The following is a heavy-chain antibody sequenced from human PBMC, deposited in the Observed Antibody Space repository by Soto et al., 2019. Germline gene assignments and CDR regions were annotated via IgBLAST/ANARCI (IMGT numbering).Heavy chain of an antibody. V-gene: IGHV3-53*01. CDR1: GFTVSSNY. CDR3: ARGDYYGSGSLDY. Sequence: GGSLGLSCAASGFTVSSNYMSWARQAPGKGLEWVSVIYSGGSTYYADSVKGRFTIPRDNSKNTLYLQMNSLRAEDTAVYYCARGDYYGSGSLDYWGQGTLVTVSS. J-gene: IGHJ4*02. CDR2: IYSGGST. D-gene: IGHD3-10*01.